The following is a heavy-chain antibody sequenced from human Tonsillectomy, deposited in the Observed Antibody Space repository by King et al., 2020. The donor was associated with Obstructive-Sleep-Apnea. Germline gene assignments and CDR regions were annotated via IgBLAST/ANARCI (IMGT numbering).Heavy chain of an antibody. CDR3: AKVMLSEWLRLSPGDY. V-gene: IGHV3-23*04. CDR1: GFTFSRYA. Sequence: VQLVESGGGLVQPGGALRLSCAASGFTFSRYAMSWVRQAPGRGLDWVLALSRRGSSTYYADSVKGRFTISRENSKNTLDLQMNSLRAEDTAVYYCAKVMLSEWLRLSPGDYWGQGTLVTVSS. D-gene: IGHD5-12*01. J-gene: IGHJ4*02. CDR2: LSRRGSST.